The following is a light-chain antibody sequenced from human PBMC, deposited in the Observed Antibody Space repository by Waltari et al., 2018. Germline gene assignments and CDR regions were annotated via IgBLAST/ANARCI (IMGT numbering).Light chain of an antibody. CDR1: QSVGRT. CDR2: GAS. CDR3: QHYVRLPVT. J-gene: IGKJ1*01. Sequence: ELVLTHSSGTWALAPGGGASLSCRTSQSVGRTLAWYQQKPGQAPRRLIYGASIRATGIPDRFSGSGSGTDFSLTISRLEPEDFAVYYCQHYVRLPVTFGQGTKVEIK. V-gene: IGKV3-20*01.